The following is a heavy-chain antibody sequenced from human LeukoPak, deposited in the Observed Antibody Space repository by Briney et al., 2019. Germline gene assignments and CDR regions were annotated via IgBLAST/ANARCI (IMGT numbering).Heavy chain of an antibody. Sequence: SETLSLTCTVSGGSISSYYWSWIRQPPGKGLEWIGYIYYSGSTNYNPSLKGRVTISVDTSKNQFSLKLSSVTAADTAVYYCARDFWSDSSGWGYGMDVWGQGTTVTVSS. CDR2: IYYSGST. CDR3: ARDFWSDSSGWGYGMDV. J-gene: IGHJ6*02. CDR1: GGSISSYY. D-gene: IGHD6-19*01. V-gene: IGHV4-59*01.